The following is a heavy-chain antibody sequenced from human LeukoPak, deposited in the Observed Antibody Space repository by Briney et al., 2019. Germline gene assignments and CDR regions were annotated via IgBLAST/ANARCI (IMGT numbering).Heavy chain of an antibody. CDR2: INPSGGST. Sequence: GASVKVSCKASGYTFTSYYMHWVRQAPGQGLEWMGIINPSGGSTSYAQKFQGRVTMTRDTSTSTVYMELSSLRSEDTAVYYCARDRLLTTWDPRNYYGLDVWGHGTTVTVSS. J-gene: IGHJ6*02. D-gene: IGHD1-14*01. CDR1: GYTFTSYY. V-gene: IGHV1-46*01. CDR3: ARDRLLTTWDPRNYYGLDV.